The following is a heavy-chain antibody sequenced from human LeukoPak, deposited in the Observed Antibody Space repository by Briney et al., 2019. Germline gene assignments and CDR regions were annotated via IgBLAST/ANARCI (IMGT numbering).Heavy chain of an antibody. D-gene: IGHD6-19*01. CDR3: ARRRGSGWYYFDY. CDR1: GGSISSSSYY. V-gene: IGHV4-39*01. CDR2: IYYSGST. Sequence: PSETLSLTCTVSGGSISSSSYYCGWIRQPPGKGLEWIGSIYYSGSTYYNPSLKSRVTISVDTSKNQFSLKLSSVTAADTAVYYCARRRGSGWYYFDYWGQGTLVTVSS. J-gene: IGHJ4*02.